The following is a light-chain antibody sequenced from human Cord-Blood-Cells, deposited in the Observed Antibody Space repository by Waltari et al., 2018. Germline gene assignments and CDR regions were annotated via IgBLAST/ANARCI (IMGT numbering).Light chain of an antibody. CDR2: EGS. V-gene: IGLV2-23*01. CDR1: RSDVGSYNL. J-gene: IGLJ3*02. CDR3: CSYAGSSTWV. Sequence: QSALTQPAPVSGSPGQSTTISCTGTRSDVGSYNLVSWYQQHPGKAPKLMIYEGSKRPSGVSNRFTGSKSGNTASLTISGLQAEDEADYYCCSYAGSSTWVFGGGTKLTVL.